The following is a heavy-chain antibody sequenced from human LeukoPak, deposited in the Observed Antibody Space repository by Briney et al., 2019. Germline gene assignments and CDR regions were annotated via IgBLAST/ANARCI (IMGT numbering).Heavy chain of an antibody. CDR1: GFTFSSYT. D-gene: IGHD5-12*01. CDR3: ARSRGVSGYDFAY. V-gene: IGHV3-30-3*01. J-gene: IGHJ4*02. CDR2: ISYDGSNK. Sequence: GGSLRLSCAASGFTFSSYTMHWVRQAPGKGLEWVALISYDGSNKYYVDSVKGRFTISRDNSKNTPYLQMNSLRVEDTAVYYCARSRGVSGYDFAYWGQGTLVTVSS.